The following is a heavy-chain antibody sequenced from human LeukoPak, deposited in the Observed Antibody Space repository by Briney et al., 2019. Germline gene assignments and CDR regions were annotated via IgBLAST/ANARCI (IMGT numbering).Heavy chain of an antibody. CDR3: ARVWGSMVTGALYNSYGMDV. CDR1: GYTFTSYG. D-gene: IGHD5-18*01. J-gene: IGHJ6*02. V-gene: IGHV1-18*01. Sequence: ASVKVSCTASGYTFTSYGINWVRQAPGQGLEWMGWISGYNGNTNYAQNLQGRVTMTTDTSTSTAYMELRSLRSDDTAVYYCARVWGSMVTGALYNSYGMDVWGQGTTVTVSS. CDR2: ISGYNGNT.